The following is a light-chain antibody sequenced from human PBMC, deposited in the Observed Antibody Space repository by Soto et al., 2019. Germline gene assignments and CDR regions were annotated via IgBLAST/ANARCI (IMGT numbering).Light chain of an antibody. CDR1: QSVSSN. J-gene: IGKJ1*01. CDR3: QQYNNWPWT. V-gene: IGKV3-15*01. CDR2: GAS. Sequence: ESVLTQSPGTLSLSPGERATLSCRASQSVSSNHLAWYQQKPGQAPRLLIYGASTRATGIPARFSGSGSGTEFTLTISSLQSEDFAVYYCQQYNNWPWTFGQGTKVDIK.